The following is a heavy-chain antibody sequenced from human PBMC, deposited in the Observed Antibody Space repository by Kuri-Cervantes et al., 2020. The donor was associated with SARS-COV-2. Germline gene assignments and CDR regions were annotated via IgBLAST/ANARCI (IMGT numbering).Heavy chain of an antibody. Sequence: GGSLRLSYAASGFPFRSYWMHWVRQAPGKGLVWVSRTNSDGISTSYADSVKGRFTISRDNAKNTLYLQLNSLGAEDTAVYYCARGGVVTADWYFDLWGRGTLVTVSS. D-gene: IGHD2-21*02. V-gene: IGHV3-74*01. CDR1: GFPFRSYW. CDR3: ARGGVVTADWYFDL. CDR2: TNSDGIST. J-gene: IGHJ2*01.